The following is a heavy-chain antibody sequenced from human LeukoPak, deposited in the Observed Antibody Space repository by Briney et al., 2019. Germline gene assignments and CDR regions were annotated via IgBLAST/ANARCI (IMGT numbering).Heavy chain of an antibody. CDR1: GGSISSYY. CDR2: IYTSGST. D-gene: IGHD3-10*01. CDR3: AREDWAGFGELVPLFDY. Sequence: SETLSLTCTVSGGSISSYYWSWIRQPAGKGLEWIGRIYTSGSTNYNPSLKSRVTMSVDTSKNQFSLKLSSVTAAYTAVYYCAREDWAGFGELVPLFDYWGQGTLVTVSS. J-gene: IGHJ4*02. V-gene: IGHV4-4*07.